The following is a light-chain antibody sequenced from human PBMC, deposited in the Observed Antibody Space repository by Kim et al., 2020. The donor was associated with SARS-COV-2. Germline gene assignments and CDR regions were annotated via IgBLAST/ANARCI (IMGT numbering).Light chain of an antibody. CDR3: SSYAGSNNLV. CDR1: SSDVCGYIY. J-gene: IGLJ3*02. V-gene: IGLV2-8*01. Sequence: GQSVTISCTGTSSDVCGYIYVSWYQQHPGKAPKLMIYEVSKRPSGVPDRFSGSTSGNTASLTVSGLQAEDEADYYCSSYAGSNNLVFGGGTQLTVL. CDR2: EVS.